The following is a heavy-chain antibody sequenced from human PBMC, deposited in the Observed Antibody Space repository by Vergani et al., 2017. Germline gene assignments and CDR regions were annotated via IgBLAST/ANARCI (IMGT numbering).Heavy chain of an antibody. CDR2: ISSSSSTI. CDR3: ARDKYYYDSSGGDAFDI. J-gene: IGHJ3*02. D-gene: IGHD3-22*01. CDR1: GFTFGDYA. V-gene: IGHV3-48*04. Sequence: EVQLVESGGGLVQPGRSLRLSCTASGFTFGDYAMSWVRQAPGKGLEWVSYISSSSSTIYYADSVKGRFTISRDNAKNSLYLQMNSLRAEDTAVYYCARDKYYYDSSGGDAFDIWGQGTMVTVSS.